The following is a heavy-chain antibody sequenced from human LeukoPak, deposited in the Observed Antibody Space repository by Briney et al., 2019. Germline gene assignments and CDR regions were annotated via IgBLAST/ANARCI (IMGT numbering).Heavy chain of an antibody. Sequence: ASVKVSCKASGYTFTGYYMHWVRQAPGQGLEWMGWINPNSGGTNYAQKFQGRVTMTRDTSISTAYMELSRLRSDDTAVYYCVRDLSPNLWFGDYYYYYMDVWGKGTTVTVSS. CDR1: GYTFTGYY. CDR2: INPNSGGT. CDR3: VRDLSPNLWFGDYYYYYMDV. J-gene: IGHJ6*03. V-gene: IGHV1-2*02. D-gene: IGHD3-10*01.